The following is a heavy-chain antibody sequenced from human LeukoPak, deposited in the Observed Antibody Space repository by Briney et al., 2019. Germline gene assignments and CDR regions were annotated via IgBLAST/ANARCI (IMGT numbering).Heavy chain of an antibody. V-gene: IGHV3-23*01. J-gene: IGHJ4*02. CDR3: ARRGVVIRVILVGFHKEAYYFDS. CDR2: ISDSGGRT. D-gene: IGHD3-22*01. CDR1: GITLSNYG. Sequence: PSGGSLRLSCAVSGITLSNYGMSWVRQAPGKGLEWVAGISDSGGRTTYADSVKGRFTMSRDNPKNTLYLQINSLGAEDTAVYFCARRGVVIRVILVGFHKEAYYFDSWGQGALVTVSS.